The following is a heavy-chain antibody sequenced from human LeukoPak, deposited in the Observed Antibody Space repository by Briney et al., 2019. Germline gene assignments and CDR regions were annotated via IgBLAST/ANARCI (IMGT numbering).Heavy chain of an antibody. D-gene: IGHD3-22*01. V-gene: IGHV3-53*01. J-gene: IGHJ4*02. Sequence: PGGSLRLSCAASGFTVRRNYMSWVRQAPGKGLEWVSVIYSSERTYYAESVQGRFTVFRDDSENAIYLQMDGLRAEDTAVYYCAREAYYHDTTGRFDLWGQGTLVTVSS. CDR1: GFTVRRNY. CDR2: IYSSERT. CDR3: AREAYYHDTTGRFDL.